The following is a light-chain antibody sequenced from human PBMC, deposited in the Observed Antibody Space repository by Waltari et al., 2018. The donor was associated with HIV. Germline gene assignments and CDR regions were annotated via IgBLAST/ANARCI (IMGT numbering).Light chain of an antibody. Sequence: QSALTQPASVSGSLGQSITISCTGTSSDVGSYNLVSWYQQHPGKAPTLMIYEVTKRPSGVSNRFSGSKSDKTASLTISGLQAEDEADYYCNSYATGSAWVFGGGTKLTVL. CDR2: EVT. J-gene: IGLJ3*02. CDR3: NSYATGSAWV. V-gene: IGLV2-23*02. CDR1: SSDVGSYNL.